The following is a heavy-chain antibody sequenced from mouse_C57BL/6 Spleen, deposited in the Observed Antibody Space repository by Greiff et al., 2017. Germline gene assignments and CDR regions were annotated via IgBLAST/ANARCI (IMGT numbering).Heavy chain of an antibody. V-gene: IGHV1-72*01. CDR1: GYTFTSYW. CDR2: IDPKSGGT. D-gene: IGHD2-3*01. Sequence: VQLQQPGAELVKPGASVKLSCKASGYTFTSYWMHWVKQRPGRGLEWIGRIDPKSGGTKYNEKFKSKATLTVDKPSSTAYVQLSSLTSEDSAVYYCAIDGYYSYYFDYWGQGNTHTVSS. J-gene: IGHJ2*01. CDR3: AIDGYYSYYFDY.